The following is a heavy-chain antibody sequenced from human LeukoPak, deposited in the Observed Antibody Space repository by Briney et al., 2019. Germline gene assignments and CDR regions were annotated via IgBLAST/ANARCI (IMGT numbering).Heavy chain of an antibody. CDR1: GGSFSGYS. CDR2: IYHSGST. J-gene: IGHJ5*02. Sequence: SETLSLTCAVYGGSFSGYSWSWIRQPPGKGLEWIGYIYHSGSTYYNPSLKSRVTISVDRSKNQFSLKLSSVTAADTAVYYCARWVAAPGKNWFDPWGQGTLVTVSS. CDR3: ARWVAAPGKNWFDP. D-gene: IGHD6-13*01. V-gene: IGHV4-30-2*01.